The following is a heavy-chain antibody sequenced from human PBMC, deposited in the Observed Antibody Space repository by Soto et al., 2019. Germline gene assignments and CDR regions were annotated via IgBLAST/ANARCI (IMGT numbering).Heavy chain of an antibody. Sequence: GGSLRLACPASAFTFSSYWVRWVRQAPGKGLEWVANIKRDGSEKYYVDSVKGRFTISRDNAKNSLYLQMNSLRAEDTAVYYCARYSGSYYGRPFDIWGQGTMVTVSS. CDR1: AFTFSSYW. CDR3: ARYSGSYYGRPFDI. D-gene: IGHD1-26*01. V-gene: IGHV3-7*01. J-gene: IGHJ3*02. CDR2: IKRDGSEK.